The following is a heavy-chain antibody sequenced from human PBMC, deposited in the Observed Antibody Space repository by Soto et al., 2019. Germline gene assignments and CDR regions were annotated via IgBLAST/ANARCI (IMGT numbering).Heavy chain of an antibody. CDR3: ARAAYSSSWNWFDP. V-gene: IGHV3-30*03. Sequence: GGSLRLSFAASGFNFRSYALPWVSQAPGKGLEGVAVISYDGSLEYYADSVKGRFTISRDNSKNTLYLQMNSMRGEDTVVYSYARAAYSSSWNWFDPWGQGTLVTVSS. J-gene: IGHJ5*02. D-gene: IGHD6-13*01. CDR1: GFNFRSYA. CDR2: ISYDGSLE.